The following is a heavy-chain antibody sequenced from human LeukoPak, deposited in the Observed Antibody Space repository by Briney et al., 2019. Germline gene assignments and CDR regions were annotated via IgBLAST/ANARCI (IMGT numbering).Heavy chain of an antibody. CDR3: AKDRYDNSGYYWAQDY. V-gene: IGHV3-30*02. J-gene: IGHJ4*02. D-gene: IGHD3-22*01. Sequence: GGSLRLSCAASGFTFSSYGMHWVRQAPGKGLEWVTFIRYDGSHKYYADSVKGRFTISRDNSKNTLYLQMNSLRAEATALYYCAKDRYDNSGYYWAQDYWGQGTLVTVSS. CDR1: GFTFSSYG. CDR2: IRYDGSHK.